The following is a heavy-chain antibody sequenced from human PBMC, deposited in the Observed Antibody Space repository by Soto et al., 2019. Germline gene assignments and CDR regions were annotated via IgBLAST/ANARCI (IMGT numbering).Heavy chain of an antibody. CDR3: ARIEWRDSYDSSGYYHYGPFDY. CDR2: IDWDDDK. V-gene: IGHV2-70*11. J-gene: IGHJ4*02. CDR1: GFSLSTSGMC. Sequence: GSGPALANPTQTLTLTCTFSGFSLSTSGMCVSWIRQPPGKALEWLARIDWDDDKYYSTSLKTRLTISKDTSKNQVVLTMTNMDPVDTATYYCARIEWRDSYDSSGYYHYGPFDYWGQGTLVTVSS. D-gene: IGHD3-22*01.